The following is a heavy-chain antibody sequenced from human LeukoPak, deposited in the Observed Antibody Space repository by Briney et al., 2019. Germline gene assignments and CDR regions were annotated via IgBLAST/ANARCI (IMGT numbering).Heavy chain of an antibody. CDR2: ISYDGSNK. CDR1: GFTFSSYA. CDR3: ARDWVVYTAMGGLDY. Sequence: GGSLRLSCAASGFTFSSYAMHWVRQAPGKGLEWVAVISYDGSNKYYADSVKGRFTISRDNSKNTLYLQMNSLRAEDTAVYYCARDWVVYTAMGGLDYWGQGTLVTVSS. D-gene: IGHD5-18*01. J-gene: IGHJ4*02. V-gene: IGHV3-30-3*01.